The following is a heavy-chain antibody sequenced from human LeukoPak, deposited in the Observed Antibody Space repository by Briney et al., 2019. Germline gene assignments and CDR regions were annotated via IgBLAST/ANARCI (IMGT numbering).Heavy chain of an antibody. Sequence: ASVTVSCKPSGYTFINYGIIWVRQAPGQGLEWMGWIGPYNGNTNYAQKLQGRVTMTTDTSTSTAYMDLRSLRSDDTAVYYCARESRFEAFDIWGQGTMVTVSS. CDR1: GYTFINYG. CDR3: ARESRFEAFDI. V-gene: IGHV1-18*04. CDR2: IGPYNGNT. J-gene: IGHJ3*02. D-gene: IGHD3-3*01.